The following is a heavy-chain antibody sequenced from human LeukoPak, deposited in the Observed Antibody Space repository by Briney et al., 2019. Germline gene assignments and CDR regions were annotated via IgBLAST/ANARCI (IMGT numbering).Heavy chain of an antibody. V-gene: IGHV4-34*01. J-gene: IGHJ4*02. Sequence: SETLSLTCAVYGGSFRGYYWSGIRQPPGKGLEWIGEITHSGSNNYNPYLKRRVTISVDTSKNHFSLKLSPVTAADKAVYYCARGRNSSSSTPRAELDYLGQGTLPTLSS. CDR3: ARGRNSSSSTPRAELDY. D-gene: IGHD6-6*01. CDR2: ITHSGSN. CDR1: GGSFRGYY.